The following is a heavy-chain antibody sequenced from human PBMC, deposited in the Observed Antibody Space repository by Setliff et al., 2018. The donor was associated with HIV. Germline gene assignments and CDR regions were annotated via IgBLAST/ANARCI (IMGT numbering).Heavy chain of an antibody. Sequence: SETLSLTCTVPGGSISSSSHYWGWIRQSPGKGLEWIGSIYYSGSTYYNSSLKSRVTIFVDTSKNQLSLKLRSVTAADTAVYYRARLGRGIAVAGTRIDYWGRGTLVTVSS. CDR3: ARLGRGIAVAGTRIDY. CDR2: IYYSGST. D-gene: IGHD6-19*01. CDR1: GGSISSSSHY. J-gene: IGHJ4*02. V-gene: IGHV4-39*01.